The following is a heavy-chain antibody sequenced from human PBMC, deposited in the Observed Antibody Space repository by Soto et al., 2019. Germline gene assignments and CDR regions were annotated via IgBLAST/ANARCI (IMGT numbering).Heavy chain of an antibody. Sequence: QVQLQESGPGLVRPSETLSLTCTVSGDSISPYYWNWIRQPPGKGLEWIGHVYYTGNTNYNPSLKNRVTISVDMSKNQFSLQLTSVTDADTAVYFCAITYSNSRYYDHYMDVWGKGTTVIVSS. CDR2: VYYTGNT. CDR1: GDSISPYY. CDR3: AITYSNSRYYDHYMDV. V-gene: IGHV4-59*08. D-gene: IGHD6-13*01. J-gene: IGHJ6*03.